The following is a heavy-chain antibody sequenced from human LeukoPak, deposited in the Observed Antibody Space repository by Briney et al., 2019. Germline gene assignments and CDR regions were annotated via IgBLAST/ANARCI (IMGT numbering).Heavy chain of an antibody. D-gene: IGHD2-21*01. V-gene: IGHV3-48*01. Sequence: GGSLRLSCAASGFTFSSYSMNWVRQAPGKGLEWVSYISSSSSTIYYADSVKGRFTISRDNAKNSLYLQMSSLRAEDTAVYYCAKEFNRGLPDYWGQGTLVTVPS. J-gene: IGHJ4*02. CDR2: ISSSSSTI. CDR1: GFTFSSYS. CDR3: AKEFNRGLPDY.